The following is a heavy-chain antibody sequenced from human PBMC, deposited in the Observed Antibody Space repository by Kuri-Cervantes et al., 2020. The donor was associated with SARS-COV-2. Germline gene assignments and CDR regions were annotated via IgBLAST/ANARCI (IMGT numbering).Heavy chain of an antibody. J-gene: IGHJ4*02. CDR3: ARQSGSYDAVYFDY. Sequence: ESLKISCTVSGGSISSYYWSWIRQPPGKGLEWIAYIFYSGSTGYNPSLKSRVTISVDTSKNQFSLKLSSVTAADTAVYYCARQSGSYDAVYFDYWGQGTLVTVSS. CDR2: IFYSGST. D-gene: IGHD1-26*01. CDR1: GGSISSYY. V-gene: IGHV4-59*08.